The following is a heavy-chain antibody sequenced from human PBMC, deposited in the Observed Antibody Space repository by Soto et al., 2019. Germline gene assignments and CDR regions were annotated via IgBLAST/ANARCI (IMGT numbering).Heavy chain of an antibody. V-gene: IGHV1-69*15. CDR3: EKDGGREGDIGNGLDH. Sequence: QVQLVQSGAELKKPGSSVKVSCKASGGTFSNYAITWVRQAPGQGLEWLGRILHIFATTDYAQKFQGRVTITADEATTKAYLELSSLRSDDTDVNYCEKDGGREGDIGNGLDHWGQGTRVTVSS. J-gene: IGHJ5*02. CDR1: GGTFSNYA. D-gene: IGHD2-15*01. CDR2: ILHIFATT.